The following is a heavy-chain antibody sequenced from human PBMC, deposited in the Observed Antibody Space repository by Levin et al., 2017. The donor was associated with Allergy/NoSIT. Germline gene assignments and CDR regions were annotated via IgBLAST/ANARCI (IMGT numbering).Heavy chain of an antibody. D-gene: IGHD6-13*01. Sequence: LSLTCAASGFTFDDYAMHWVRQPPGKGLEWVSGINWNSENIVYADSVKGRFTISRDNANNSLYLQMNSLRPEDTALYYCARSVAAAATTAVWDAFDIWGQGTMLTVSS. CDR1: GFTFDDYA. CDR3: ARSVAAAATTAVWDAFDI. CDR2: INWNSENI. V-gene: IGHV3-9*01. J-gene: IGHJ3*02.